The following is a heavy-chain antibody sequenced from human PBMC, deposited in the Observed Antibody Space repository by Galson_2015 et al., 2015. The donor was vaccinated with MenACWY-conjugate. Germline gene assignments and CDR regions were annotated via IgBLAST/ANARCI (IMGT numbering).Heavy chain of an antibody. D-gene: IGHD2-2*02. CDR2: IIPIFGTA. CDR1: GGTFSSYA. V-gene: IGHV1-69*13. CDR3: ARGSSGYCSSTSCYTFDY. J-gene: IGHJ4*02. Sequence: SVKVSCKASGGTFSSYAISWARQAPGQGLEWMGGIIPIFGTANYAQKFQGRVTITADESTSTAYMELSSLRSEDTAVYYCARGSSGYCSSTSCYTFDYWGQGTLVTVSS.